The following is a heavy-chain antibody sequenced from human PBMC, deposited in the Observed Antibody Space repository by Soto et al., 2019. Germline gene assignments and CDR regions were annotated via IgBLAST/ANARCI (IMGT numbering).Heavy chain of an antibody. CDR1: GGSFSGYY. CDR2: INHSGST. Sequence: SETLSLTCAVYGGSFSGYYWSWIRQPPGKGLEWIGEINHSGSTNYNPSLKSRVTISVDTSKNQFSLKLSSVTAADTAVYYCARVSMVYAIRSHGWFDPWGQGTLVTVSS. V-gene: IGHV4-34*01. CDR3: ARVSMVYAIRSHGWFDP. J-gene: IGHJ5*02. D-gene: IGHD2-8*01.